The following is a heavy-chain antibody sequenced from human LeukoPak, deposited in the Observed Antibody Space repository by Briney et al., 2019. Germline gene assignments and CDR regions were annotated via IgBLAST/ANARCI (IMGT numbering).Heavy chain of an antibody. CDR2: INHSGST. D-gene: IGHD6-13*01. Sequence: SETLSLTCAVYGGSFSGYYWSWIRQPPGKGLECIGEINHSGSTNYNPSLKSRVTISVDTSKNQFSLKLSSVTAADTAVYYCARGRSSSWSKFDYWGQGTLVTVSS. CDR1: GGSFSGYY. V-gene: IGHV4-34*01. CDR3: ARGRSSSWSKFDY. J-gene: IGHJ4*02.